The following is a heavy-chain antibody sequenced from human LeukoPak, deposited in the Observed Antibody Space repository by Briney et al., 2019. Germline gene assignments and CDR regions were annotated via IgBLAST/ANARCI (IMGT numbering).Heavy chain of an antibody. D-gene: IGHD2-8*01. CDR2: FDPEDGET. V-gene: IGHV1-24*01. CDR3: ATLSRRVMGDAFDI. J-gene: IGHJ3*02. CDR1: GYTLTELS. Sequence: ASVKVSCKVSGYTLTELSMHWVRQAPGKGLEWMGGFDPEDGETIYAQKFQGRVTMTEETSTDTAYMELSSLRSEDTAVYYCATLSRRVMGDAFDIRGQGTMVTVSS.